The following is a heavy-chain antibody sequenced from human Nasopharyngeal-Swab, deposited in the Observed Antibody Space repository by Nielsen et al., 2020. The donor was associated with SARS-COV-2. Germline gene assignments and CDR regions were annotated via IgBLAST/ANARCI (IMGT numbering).Heavy chain of an antibody. Sequence: SETLSLTCTVSGGSISSYYCSWIRQPPGKGLERIGYIYYSGSTNYNPTLKSRVTISVDTSKNQFPLTLSSVTAAATAVYYCASGYGRGYFDYWGQGTLVTVSS. CDR2: IYYSGST. D-gene: IGHD5-18*01. J-gene: IGHJ4*02. CDR1: GGSISSYY. V-gene: IGHV4-59*01. CDR3: ASGYGRGYFDY.